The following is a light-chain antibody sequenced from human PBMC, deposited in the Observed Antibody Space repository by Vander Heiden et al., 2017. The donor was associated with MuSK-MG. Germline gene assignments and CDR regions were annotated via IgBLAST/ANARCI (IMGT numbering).Light chain of an antibody. Sequence: ASLSASVGDRVTITCRASQSISSYLNWYQQKPGKAPKLLIYAASSLQSGVPSRFSGSGSGTDFTLTISSLQHEDFATYYCQQSYSTLMYTFGQGTKLEIK. V-gene: IGKV1-39*01. CDR3: QQSYSTLMYT. CDR2: AAS. CDR1: QSISSY. J-gene: IGKJ2*01.